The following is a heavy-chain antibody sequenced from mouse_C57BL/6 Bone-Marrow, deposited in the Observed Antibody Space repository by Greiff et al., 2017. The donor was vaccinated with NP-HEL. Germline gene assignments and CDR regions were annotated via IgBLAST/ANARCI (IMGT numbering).Heavy chain of an antibody. CDR1: GFTFSSYA. D-gene: IGHD1-1*01. Sequence: EVMLVESGGGLVKPGGSLKLSCAASGFTFSSYAMSWVRQTPEKRLEWVATISDGGSYTYYPDNVKGRFTISRDNAKNNLYLQMSHLKSEDTAMYYCAREKTVVDLDYWGQGTTLTVSS. V-gene: IGHV5-4*01. CDR2: ISDGGSYT. CDR3: AREKTVVDLDY. J-gene: IGHJ2*01.